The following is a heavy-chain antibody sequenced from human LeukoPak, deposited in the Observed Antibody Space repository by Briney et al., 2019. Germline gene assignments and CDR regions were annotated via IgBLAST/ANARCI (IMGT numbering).Heavy chain of an antibody. CDR2: ISRSGSTI. D-gene: IGHD3-9*01. J-gene: IGHJ6*02. V-gene: IGHV3-11*01. Sequence: QSGGSLRLSCAAAGVTLSEYYMSWIRQAPGKGREWVSYISRSGSTIYYADSVKGRFTISRDNAKHSLYLQMNSLRAEDTAVYYCTRDDWFSYHYHGMDVWGQGTTVTVSS. CDR3: TRDDWFSYHYHGMDV. CDR1: GVTLSEYY.